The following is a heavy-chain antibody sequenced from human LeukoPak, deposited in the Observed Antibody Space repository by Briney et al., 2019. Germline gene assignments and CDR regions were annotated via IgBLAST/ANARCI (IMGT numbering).Heavy chain of an antibody. CDR2: IYYSGST. CDR3: ASVLYCSSTSCYLRNWFDP. CDR1: GGSISSSSYY. D-gene: IGHD2-2*01. J-gene: IGHJ5*02. Sequence: NPSETLSLTCTVSGGSISSSSYYWGWIRQPPGKGLEWIGSIYYSGSTYYNPSLKSRVTISVDTSKNQFSLKLSSVTAADTAVYYCASVLYCSSTSCYLRNWFDPWGQGTLVTVSS. V-gene: IGHV4-39*07.